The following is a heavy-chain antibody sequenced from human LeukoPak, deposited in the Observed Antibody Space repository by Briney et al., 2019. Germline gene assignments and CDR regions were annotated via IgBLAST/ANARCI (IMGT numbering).Heavy chain of an antibody. J-gene: IGHJ4*02. V-gene: IGHV3-66*01. CDR3: ARGNSVTTTFDF. Sequence: GGSLRLSCAASGFTFNSYTMNWVRQPPGKGLEWVSFIMPGGHIDYTDSVKGRFTISRDSFKNTLSLQMNSLRVDDSAVYYCARGNSVTTTFDFWGQGTLVTVSS. CDR1: GFTFNSYT. CDR2: IMPGGHI. D-gene: IGHD4-17*01.